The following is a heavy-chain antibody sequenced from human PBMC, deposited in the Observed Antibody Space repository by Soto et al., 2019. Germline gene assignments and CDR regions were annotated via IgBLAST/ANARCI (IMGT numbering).Heavy chain of an antibody. CDR3: ARDPTPPYSSSGVDFDY. V-gene: IGHV3-30-3*01. CDR1: GFTFSSYA. J-gene: IGHJ4*02. Sequence: QVQLVESGGGVVQPGRSLRLSCAASGFTFSSYAMHWVRQAPGKGLEWVAVISYDGSNKYYADSVKGRFTISRDNSKNTRYVQINSLRAEERAVYYGARDPTPPYSSSGVDFDYWGRGTLVTVSS. CDR2: ISYDGSNK. D-gene: IGHD6-13*01.